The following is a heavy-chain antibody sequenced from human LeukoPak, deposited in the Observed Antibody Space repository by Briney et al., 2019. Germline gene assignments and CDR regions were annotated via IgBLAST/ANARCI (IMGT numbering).Heavy chain of an antibody. CDR2: IYTSGST. CDR1: GGSISSYY. D-gene: IGHD3-3*01. J-gene: IGHJ6*02. V-gene: IGHV4-4*07. CDR3: ACVLRFLEWSTAYGGMDV. Sequence: KPSETLSLTCTVSGGSISSYYWSWIRQPAGKGLEWIGRIYTSGSTNYNPSLKSRVTMSVDTSKNQFSLKLSSVTAADTAVYYCACVLRFLEWSTAYGGMDVWGQGTTVTVSS.